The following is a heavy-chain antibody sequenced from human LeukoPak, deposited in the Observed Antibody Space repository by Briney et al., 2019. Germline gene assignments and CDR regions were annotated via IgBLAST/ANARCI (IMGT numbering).Heavy chain of an antibody. CDR3: ARSGEYSSSLVCP. Sequence: SETLSLTCTVSGGSISSSSYYWGWLRQPPGKGLEWIGSIYYSWSTYYNPSLKSRVTISVDTSKNQFSLKLSSVTAADTAVYYCARSGEYSSSLVCPWGEGTLVTVSS. J-gene: IGHJ5*02. D-gene: IGHD6-6*01. CDR2: IYYSWST. CDR1: GGSISSSSYY. V-gene: IGHV4-39*07.